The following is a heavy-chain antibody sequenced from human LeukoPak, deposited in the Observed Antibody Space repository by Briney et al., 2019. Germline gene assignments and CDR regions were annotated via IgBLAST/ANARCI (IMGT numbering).Heavy chain of an antibody. Sequence: SVKVSCKASGGTFSSYAISWVRQAPGQGLEWMGGIIPIFGTANYAQKFQGRVTITADESTSTAYMELSSLRSEDTAVYYCARGTRGYSSIPFDYWGQGTLVTVSS. CDR2: IIPIFGTA. D-gene: IGHD5-18*01. V-gene: IGHV1-69*13. J-gene: IGHJ4*02. CDR3: ARGTRGYSSIPFDY. CDR1: GGTFSSYA.